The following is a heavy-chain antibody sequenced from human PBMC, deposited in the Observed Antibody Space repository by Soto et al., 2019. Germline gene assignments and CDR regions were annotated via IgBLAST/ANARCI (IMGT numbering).Heavy chain of an antibody. CDR2: ISSSSTI. CDR1: GFTFSSYS. Sequence: GGSLRLSCASSGFTFSSYSMNWVRQAPGKGLEWVSYISSSSTIYYADSVKGRFTISRDNAKNSLYLQMNSLRAEDTAVYYCARVPKAVAAHFDFWGQGTLVTGSS. V-gene: IGHV3-48*01. J-gene: IGHJ4*02. D-gene: IGHD6-19*01. CDR3: ARVPKAVAAHFDF.